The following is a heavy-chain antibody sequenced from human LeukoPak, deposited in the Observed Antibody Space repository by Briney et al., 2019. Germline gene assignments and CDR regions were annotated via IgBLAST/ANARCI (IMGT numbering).Heavy chain of an antibody. Sequence: GASVKVSCKASGGTFSSYAISWVRQAPGQGLEWMGGIIPIFGTANYAQKFQGRVTITADESTSTAYMELSGLRSEDTAVYYCARSLGYGDYSQAFDYWGQGTLVTVSS. CDR2: IIPIFGTA. J-gene: IGHJ4*02. CDR3: ARSLGYGDYSQAFDY. CDR1: GGTFSSYA. D-gene: IGHD4-17*01. V-gene: IGHV1-69*13.